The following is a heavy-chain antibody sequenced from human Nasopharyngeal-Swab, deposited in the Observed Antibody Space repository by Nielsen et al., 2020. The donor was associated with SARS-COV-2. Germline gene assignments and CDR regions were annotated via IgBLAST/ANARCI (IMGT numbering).Heavy chain of an antibody. CDR2: IWYDGSNK. J-gene: IGHJ6*04. D-gene: IGHD1-26*01. Sequence: GEFLKIPWAAFGFTLRSHGMHLVPQAPGKGLEWVAVIWYDGSNKYYADSVKGRFTISRDNSKNTLYLQMNSLRAEDTAVYYCATSKRGADVWGKGTTVTVSS. V-gene: IGHV3-33*01. CDR1: GFTLRSHG. CDR3: ATSKRGADV.